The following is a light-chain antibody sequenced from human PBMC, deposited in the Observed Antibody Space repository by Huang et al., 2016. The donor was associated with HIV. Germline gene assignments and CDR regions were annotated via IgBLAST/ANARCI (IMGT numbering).Light chain of an antibody. CDR3: QQYNNWPWT. J-gene: IGKJ1*01. Sequence: EIVMTPSPGTLSVSPGERATLSYRASQSVSNNLAWYQQKPGQAPRLLIYVASTRATGIPARFSGSGSGTEFTLTISSLQSEDFAVYHCQQYNNWPWTFGQGTKVEIK. V-gene: IGKV3D-15*01. CDR1: QSVSNN. CDR2: VAS.